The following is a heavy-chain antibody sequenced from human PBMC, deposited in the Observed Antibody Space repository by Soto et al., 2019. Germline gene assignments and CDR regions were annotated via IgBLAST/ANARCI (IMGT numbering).Heavy chain of an antibody. J-gene: IGHJ5*02. V-gene: IGHV1-8*02. CDR1: GYTFTNND. CDR2: MNPGSGDT. Sequence: QVQLVQSGAEVKKPGASVKVSCKASGYTFTNNDVSWVRQATGQGVEWIGWMNPGSGDTGYAQKFQGRVTMTRDISIATAYMELNSLTSEDTAIYYCARMESFGSLNWFDPWGQGTLVTVS. CDR3: ARMESFGSLNWFDP. D-gene: IGHD5-18*01.